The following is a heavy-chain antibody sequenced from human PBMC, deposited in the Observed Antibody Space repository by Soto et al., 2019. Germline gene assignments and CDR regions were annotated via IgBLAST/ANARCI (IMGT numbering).Heavy chain of an antibody. CDR1: GFTFDDYA. Sequence: PGGSLRLSCAASGFTFDDYAMHWVRQAPGKGLEWVSGISWNSGSIGYADSVKGRFTISRDNAKNSLYLQMNSLRAEDTALYYCAKSGVGGGEQLGWARYYYYYGMDVWGQGTTVTVSS. D-gene: IGHD6-13*01. V-gene: IGHV3-9*01. CDR2: ISWNSGSI. J-gene: IGHJ6*02. CDR3: AKSGVGGGEQLGWARYYYYYGMDV.